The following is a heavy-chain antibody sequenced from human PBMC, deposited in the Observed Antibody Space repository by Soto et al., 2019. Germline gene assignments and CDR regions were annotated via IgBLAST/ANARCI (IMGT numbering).Heavy chain of an antibody. V-gene: IGHV1-69*13. CDR3: ARDYGHDCSGGNCYFYF. J-gene: IGHJ4*02. D-gene: IGHD2-15*01. CDR1: GGTFRRYG. Sequence: VASVKVSCKASGGTFRRYGINWVRQAPGHGLEWMGGIIPLFGTANYAQKFQGRVTINADESTSTAHMELRSLRSEDTAVYYCARDYGHDCSGGNCYFYFWGQGTLVTVSS. CDR2: IIPLFGTA.